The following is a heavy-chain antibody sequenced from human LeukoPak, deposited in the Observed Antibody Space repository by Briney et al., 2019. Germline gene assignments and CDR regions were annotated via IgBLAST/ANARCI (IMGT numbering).Heavy chain of an antibody. CDR3: ARHSDNVPVAALDY. Sequence: SETLSLTCIVSGGSVTFSSYYWGWIRQPPGKGLEWIGSIDYSGSTYYNASLKSRLTISVETTKDQFSLRLSSVTAADTAVYYCARHSDNVPVAALDYWGQGTLITVSS. V-gene: IGHV4-39*01. D-gene: IGHD6-19*01. CDR1: GGSVTFSSYY. CDR2: IDYSGST. J-gene: IGHJ4*03.